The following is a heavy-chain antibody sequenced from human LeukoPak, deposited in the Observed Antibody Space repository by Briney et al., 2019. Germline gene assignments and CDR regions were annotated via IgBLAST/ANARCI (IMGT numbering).Heavy chain of an antibody. CDR1: GYTFTGYY. CDR2: INPNSGGT. D-gene: IGHD3-3*01. CDR3: ASVGSGYSPYYFDY. Sequence: ASVKVSCKASGYTFTGYYMHWVRQAPGQGLEWMGWINPNSGGTNYAQKFQGRVTMTRDTSISTAYMELSSLRSEDTAVYYCASVGSGYSPYYFDYWGQGTLVTVSS. J-gene: IGHJ4*02. V-gene: IGHV1-2*02.